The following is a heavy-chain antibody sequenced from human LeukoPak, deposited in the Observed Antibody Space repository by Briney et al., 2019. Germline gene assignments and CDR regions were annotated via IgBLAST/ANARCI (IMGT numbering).Heavy chain of an antibody. CDR3: ARGRYYYDSSGYYWFDY. Sequence: SETLSLTCAVYGGSFSGYYWSWIRQPPGKGLEWIGEINHSGSTNYNPSLKSRVTISVDTSKNQFSLKLSSVTAADTAVYYCARGRYYYDSSGYYWFDYWGQGTLVTVYS. J-gene: IGHJ4*02. D-gene: IGHD3-22*01. CDR1: GGSFSGYY. CDR2: INHSGST. V-gene: IGHV4-34*01.